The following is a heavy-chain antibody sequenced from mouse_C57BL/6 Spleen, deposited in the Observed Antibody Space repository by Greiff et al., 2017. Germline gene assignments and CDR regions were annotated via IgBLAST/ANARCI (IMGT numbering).Heavy chain of an antibody. CDR1: GYSITSGYY. D-gene: IGHD1-1*01. Sequence: EVQRVESGPGLVKPSQSLSLTCSVTGYSITSGYYWNWIRQFPGNKLEWMGYISYDGSNNYNPSLKNRISITRDTSQNQFFLKLNSVTTEDTATDYCARGGYYDGYWYFDVWGTGTTVTVSS. J-gene: IGHJ1*03. CDR3: ARGGYYDGYWYFDV. CDR2: ISYDGSN. V-gene: IGHV3-6*01.